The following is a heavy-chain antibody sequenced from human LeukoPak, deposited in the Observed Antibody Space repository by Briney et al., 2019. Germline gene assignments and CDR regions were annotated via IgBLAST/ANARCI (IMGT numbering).Heavy chain of an antibody. Sequence: GGTLRLSCAASGFTFSSYGMSWVRQAPGKWLEWVSAISGSGGSTYYADSVKGRFTISRDNYKNTLYLQMNSLRAEDTAVYYCAKSGSGSYSYYYYYMDVWGKGTTVTISS. V-gene: IGHV3-23*01. J-gene: IGHJ6*03. CDR2: ISGSGGST. CDR1: GFTFSSYG. D-gene: IGHD3-10*01. CDR3: AKSGSGSYSYYYYYMDV.